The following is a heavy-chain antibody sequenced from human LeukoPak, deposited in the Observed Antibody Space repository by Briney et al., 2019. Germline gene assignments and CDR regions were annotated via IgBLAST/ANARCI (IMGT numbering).Heavy chain of an antibody. V-gene: IGHV3-21*01. CDR3: ARRTNDFDY. Sequence: GGSLRLSCAASGFTFSSYAMSWVRQAPGKGLEWVSTISGSGTNTYYADSVKGRFTISRDNAKNSLYLQMNSLRAEDTAVYYCARRTNDFDYWGQGTLVTVSS. J-gene: IGHJ4*02. D-gene: IGHD2-8*01. CDR1: GFTFSSYA. CDR2: ISGSGTNT.